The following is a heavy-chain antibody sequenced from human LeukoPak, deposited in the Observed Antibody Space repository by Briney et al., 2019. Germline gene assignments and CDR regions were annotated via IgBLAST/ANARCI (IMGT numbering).Heavy chain of an antibody. CDR2: INHSGST. V-gene: IGHV4-30-2*01. CDR1: GGSISSGGYY. D-gene: IGHD6-13*01. Sequence: SQTLSLTCTVSGGSISSGGYYWNWIRQPPGKGLEWIGEINHSGSTNYNPSLKSRVTISVDTSKNQFSLKLSSVTAADTAVYYCASGAAAGTSDYWGQGTLVTVSS. CDR3: ASGAAAGTSDY. J-gene: IGHJ4*02.